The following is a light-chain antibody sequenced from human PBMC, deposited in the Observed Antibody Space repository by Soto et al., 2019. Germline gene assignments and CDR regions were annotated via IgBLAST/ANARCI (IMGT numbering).Light chain of an antibody. J-gene: IGKJ4*01. CDR1: QSISSY. Sequence: IQVTQSPSSLSASVGDRVTITCRASQSISSYLNWYQQKPGKAPKLLIYAASSLQSGLPSRFSGSGSETEFTLSISSLQPEDFATYFCQQIYSAPLTFCGGTKVDIK. V-gene: IGKV1-39*01. CDR3: QQIYSAPLT. CDR2: AAS.